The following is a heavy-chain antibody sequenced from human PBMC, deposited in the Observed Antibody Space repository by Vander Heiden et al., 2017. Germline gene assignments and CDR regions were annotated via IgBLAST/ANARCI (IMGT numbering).Heavy chain of an antibody. CDR2: ISTYNGNT. CDR1: DYSFTTYG. V-gene: IGHV1-18*01. CDR3: ARDLNPYYHNSGSSSLDY. D-gene: IGHD3-10*01. J-gene: IGHJ4*02. Sequence: QLPLVQSGAEVKQPGASGTVSCKHSDYSFTTYGITWVRLAPRPGPEWMGWISTYNGNTNYAQNLQDRVTMTTDTSTTTAYMELRSLRSGDTAVYYCARDLNPYYHNSGSSSLDYWGQGTLVTVSS.